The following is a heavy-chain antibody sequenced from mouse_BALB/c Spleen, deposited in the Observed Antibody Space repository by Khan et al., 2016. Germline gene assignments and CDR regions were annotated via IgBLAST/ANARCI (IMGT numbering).Heavy chain of an antibody. J-gene: IGHJ3*01. CDR3: ALDGSWFAY. Sequence: VQLKQSGAELVRPGALVKLSCKASGFNIKDYYMHWVKQRPEQGLEWIGWIDPENGNTIYDPKFQGKASIQADTSSNTAYLQLSSLTSEDTSVYYCALDGSWFAYWGQGTLVTVSA. CDR2: IDPENGNT. V-gene: IGHV14-1*02. D-gene: IGHD2-3*01. CDR1: GFNIKDYY.